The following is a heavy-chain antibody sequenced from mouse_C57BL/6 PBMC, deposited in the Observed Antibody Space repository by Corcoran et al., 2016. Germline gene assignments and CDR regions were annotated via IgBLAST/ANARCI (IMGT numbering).Heavy chain of an antibody. CDR1: CCTFTDYY. Sequence: QAQLQQSGAVLVKPGASGKISCKASCCTFTDYYINWVKQRPGQGIEWIGWIFPGSGSTYYNEKFKGKATLTVDKSSSTAYMLLSSLTSEDSAVYFCARWGPHGGSAYWGQGTLVTVSA. D-gene: IGHD6-1*01. J-gene: IGHJ3*01. CDR3: ARWGPHGGSAY. CDR2: IFPGSGST. V-gene: IGHV1-75*01.